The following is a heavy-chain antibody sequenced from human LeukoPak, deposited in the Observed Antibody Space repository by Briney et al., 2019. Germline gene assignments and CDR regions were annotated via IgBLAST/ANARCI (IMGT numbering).Heavy chain of an antibody. CDR1: GFTFSSYS. J-gene: IGHJ3*02. CDR3: ARAPPSSGYAYHFDI. D-gene: IGHD5-18*01. CDR2: IYSDGSIT. V-gene: IGHV3-74*03. Sequence: GGSLRLSCAASGFTFSSYSMNWVRQAPGKGLVWVSRIYSDGSITAYTDSVKGRFTISGDNAKNTLYLHMNSLRAEDTAVYYCARAPPSSGYAYHFDIWGQGTMVTVSS.